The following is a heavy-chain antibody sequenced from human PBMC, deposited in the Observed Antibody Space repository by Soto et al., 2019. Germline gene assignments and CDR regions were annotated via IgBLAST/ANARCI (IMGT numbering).Heavy chain of an antibody. CDR2: IDHSGNT. CDR3: VRGRGYTFQNFFDL. Sequence: WTWIRHHPEKGLEWLGNIDHSGNTYYNPSLRSRLSISLDASQNEFSLQVTSMTAADTAVYFCVRGRGYTFQNFFDLWGQGSLVTVSS. J-gene: IGHJ5*02. D-gene: IGHD5-18*01. V-gene: IGHV4-31*02.